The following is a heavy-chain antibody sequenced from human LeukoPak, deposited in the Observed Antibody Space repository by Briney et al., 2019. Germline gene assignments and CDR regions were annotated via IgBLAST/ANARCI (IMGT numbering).Heavy chain of an antibody. D-gene: IGHD6-13*01. CDR2: ISFDGSNK. V-gene: IGHV3-30-3*01. CDR1: GFTFSSYA. CDR3: ARDPNSIAAAGTGDY. Sequence: GRSLRLSCAASGFTFSSYAIHWVRQAPGKGLEWVAVISFDGSNKYYADSVKGRFTISRDNAKNSLYLQMNSLRAEDTAVYYCARDPNSIAAAGTGDYWGQGTLVTVSS. J-gene: IGHJ4*02.